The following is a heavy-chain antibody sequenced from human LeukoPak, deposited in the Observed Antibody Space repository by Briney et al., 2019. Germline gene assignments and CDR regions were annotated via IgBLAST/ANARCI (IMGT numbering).Heavy chain of an antibody. D-gene: IGHD1-26*01. J-gene: IGHJ4*02. CDR2: INPNSGGT. CDR3: ARLRSVDY. CDR1: GYTFTASY. Sequence: ASVKVSCKASGYTFTASYIHWVRQAPGQGLEWVGWINPNSGGTNFAQKFQGRVTMTRDTSISTAYMELSGLRSDDTAVYYCARLRSVDYWGQGTLVTVSS. V-gene: IGHV1-2*02.